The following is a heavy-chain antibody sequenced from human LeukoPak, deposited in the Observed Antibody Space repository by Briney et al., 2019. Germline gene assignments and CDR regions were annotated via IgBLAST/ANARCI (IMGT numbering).Heavy chain of an antibody. CDR1: VFTFSSYE. J-gene: IGHJ4*02. Sequence: PGGSLRLSCAASVFTFSSYEMNWVRQAPGKGLEWVSYISSSGSTIYYADSVKGRFTISRDNAKNSLYLQMNSLRAEDTAVYYCARRSSIYGSGSYLYYWGQGTLVTVSS. D-gene: IGHD3-10*01. CDR2: ISSSGSTI. CDR3: ARRSSIYGSGSYLYY. V-gene: IGHV3-48*03.